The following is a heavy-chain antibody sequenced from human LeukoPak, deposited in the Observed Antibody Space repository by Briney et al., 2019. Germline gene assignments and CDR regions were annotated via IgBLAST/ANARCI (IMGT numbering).Heavy chain of an antibody. J-gene: IGHJ4*02. V-gene: IGHV4-39*01. CDR3: ARHLSGLGTVRGVEDY. CDR2: IYYSGST. CDR1: GGSISSSSYY. D-gene: IGHD3-10*01. Sequence: SETLSLTCTVSGGSISSSSYYWGWIRQPPGKGLEWIGSIYYSGSTYYNPSLKSRVTISVDTSKNQFSLKLSSVTAADTAVYYCARHLSGLGTVRGVEDYWGQGTLVTVSS.